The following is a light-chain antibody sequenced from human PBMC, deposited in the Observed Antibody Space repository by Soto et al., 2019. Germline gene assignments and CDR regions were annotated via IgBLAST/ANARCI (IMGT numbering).Light chain of an antibody. CDR2: GNI. V-gene: IGLV1-40*01. J-gene: IGLJ3*02. CDR3: QSYDSSLSGWV. CDR1: SSNIGAGYD. Sequence: QSVLTQPPSVSGAPGPRVTISCTGSSSNIGAGYDVHWYQQLPGTAPKLLIYGNINRPSGVPDRFSGSKSGTSASLAITGLHAEDEADYYCQSYDSSLSGWVFGGGTKVTVL.